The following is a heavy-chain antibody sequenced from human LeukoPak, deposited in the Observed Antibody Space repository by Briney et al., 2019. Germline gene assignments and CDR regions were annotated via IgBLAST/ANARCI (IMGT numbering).Heavy chain of an antibody. Sequence: SQTLSLTCAISGDSVSSNSAAWNWIRQSPSRGLEWLGRTYYRSKWYNDYAVSVKSRITINPDTSKNQFSLQLNSVTPEDTAVYYCAREEWFGDDRVNWFDPWGQGTLVTVSS. V-gene: IGHV6-1*01. CDR3: AREEWFGDDRVNWFDP. D-gene: IGHD3-10*01. CDR1: GDSVSSNSAA. CDR2: TYYRSKWYN. J-gene: IGHJ5*02.